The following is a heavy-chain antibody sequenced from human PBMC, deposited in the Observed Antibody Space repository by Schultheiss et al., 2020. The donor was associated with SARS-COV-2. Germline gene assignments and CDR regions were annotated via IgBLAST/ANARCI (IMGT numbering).Heavy chain of an antibody. V-gene: IGHV3-30*18. CDR1: GFTFSSYG. D-gene: IGHD3-22*01. Sequence: GGSLRLSCAASGFTFSSYGMHWVRQAPGKGLEWVAVISYDGSNKYYADSVKGRFTISRDNSKNTLYLQMSSLRAEDTAVYYCVKDLYYYDSSGPREQFDYWGQGTLVTVSS. J-gene: IGHJ4*02. CDR3: VKDLYYYDSSGPREQFDY. CDR2: ISYDGSNK.